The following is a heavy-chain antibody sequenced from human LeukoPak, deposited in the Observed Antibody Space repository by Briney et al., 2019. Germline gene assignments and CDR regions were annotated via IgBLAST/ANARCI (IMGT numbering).Heavy chain of an antibody. CDR1: GFTFSTYN. D-gene: IGHD1-26*01. V-gene: IGHV3-21*06. CDR3: ARDPYSGNYGSYYYYYMDV. J-gene: IGHJ6*03. Sequence: PGGSLRLSCAASGFTFSTYNMNWVRHAPGKGLEWISSITSSSSYIYYADSVKGRFTISRDNAKNSLFLQMNNLSPDDTAVYFCARDPYSGNYGSYYYYYMDVWGKGTTVTISS. CDR2: ITSSSSYI.